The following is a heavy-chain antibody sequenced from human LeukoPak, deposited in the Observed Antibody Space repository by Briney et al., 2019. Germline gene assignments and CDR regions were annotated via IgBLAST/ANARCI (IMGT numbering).Heavy chain of an antibody. J-gene: IGHJ4*02. CDR2: INPSGGST. CDR1: GGTFSSYA. Sequence: ASVKVSCKASGGTFSSYAISWVRQAPGQGLEWMGIINPSGGSTSYAQKFQGRVTMTRDMSTSTVYMELSSLRSEDTAVYYCARTSGGHYFDYWGQGTLVTVPS. V-gene: IGHV1-46*01. D-gene: IGHD2-2*01. CDR3: ARTSGGHYFDY.